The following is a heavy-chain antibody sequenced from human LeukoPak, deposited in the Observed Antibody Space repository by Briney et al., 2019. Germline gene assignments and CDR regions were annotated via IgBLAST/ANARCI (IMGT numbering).Heavy chain of an antibody. CDR3: ARDVDGSGYYGLDY. Sequence: PGGSLRLSCAASGFTVSSNYMSWVRQAPGKGLEWVSVIYSGGSTYYADSVKGRFTISRDNSKNTLYLQMNSLRAEDTAVYYCARDVDGSGYYGLDYCGQGTLVTVSS. CDR1: GFTVSSNY. J-gene: IGHJ4*02. CDR2: IYSGGST. V-gene: IGHV3-66*01. D-gene: IGHD3-22*01.